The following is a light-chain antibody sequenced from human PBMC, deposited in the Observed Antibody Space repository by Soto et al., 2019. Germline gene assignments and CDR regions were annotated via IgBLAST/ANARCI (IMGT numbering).Light chain of an antibody. CDR1: KLGDKY. Sequence: SYELTQPPSVSVSPGLTASITCSGDKLGDKYACWYQQKPGQSPVLVIYQDSKRPSGIPERFSGSNSGNTATLTISGTQAMDEADYYCQAWDSSTGVFGTGTKLTVL. J-gene: IGLJ1*01. CDR2: QDS. CDR3: QAWDSSTGV. V-gene: IGLV3-1*01.